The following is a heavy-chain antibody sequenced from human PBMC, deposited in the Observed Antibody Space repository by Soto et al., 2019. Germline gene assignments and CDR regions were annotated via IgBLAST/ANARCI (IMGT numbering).Heavy chain of an antibody. J-gene: IGHJ5*02. V-gene: IGHV4-30-4*08. CDR3: ARGRGYSYGLDP. Sequence: SETLSLTCTVSGGSISSGGYYWSWIRQHPGKGLEWIGYIYYSGTTYYNPSLKSRVTISVDTSKNQFSLNLNFVTAADTAVYYCARGRGYSYGLDPWGQGSLVTVSS. CDR1: GGSISSGGYY. D-gene: IGHD5-18*01. CDR2: IYYSGTT.